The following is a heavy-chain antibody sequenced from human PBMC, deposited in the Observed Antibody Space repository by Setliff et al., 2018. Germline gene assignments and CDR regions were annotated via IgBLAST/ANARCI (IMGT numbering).Heavy chain of an antibody. CDR3: ARHNRVWSGESACDI. Sequence: GESLKISCAASGFTFSYYWMSWVRQAPGKGLEWVANIQQDGSEKYHVDSVMGRFTISRDNAKNTLYLQMNSLRAEDMAVYYCARHNRVWSGESACDIWGQGTMVTV. J-gene: IGHJ3*02. V-gene: IGHV3-7*01. CDR2: IQQDGSEK. D-gene: IGHD3-3*01. CDR1: GFTFSYYW.